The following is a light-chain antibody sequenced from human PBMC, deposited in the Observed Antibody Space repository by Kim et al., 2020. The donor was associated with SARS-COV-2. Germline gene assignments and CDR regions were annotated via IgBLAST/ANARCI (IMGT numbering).Light chain of an antibody. CDR1: QSISSY. J-gene: IGKJ4*01. CDR3: DKSYRATLT. Sequence: DIQMTQSPSSLSASVGDRVTITCRASQSISSYLYWYQQKPGKAPKLLIYAASSFHTGVPSRFSGSGSGTDFTLTISSLQPEEIATYYSDKSYRATLTFGGGTKVDI. V-gene: IGKV1-39*01. CDR2: AAS.